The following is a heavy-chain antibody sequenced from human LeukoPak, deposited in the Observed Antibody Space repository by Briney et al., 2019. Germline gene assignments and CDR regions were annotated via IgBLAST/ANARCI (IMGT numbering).Heavy chain of an antibody. J-gene: IGHJ6*02. CDR3: ATYSRTWGNYYYYAMDV. CDR1: GYTLTELS. CDR2: FEAEPGET. Sequence: ASVKVSCKVSGYTLTELSMHWVRHAPGQGLELKGGFEAEPGETVYAHKFQGRVTMAEDTSTDTAYMELSGLTSDDTAVYYCATYSRTWGNYYYYAMDVWGQGTTVSVSS. D-gene: IGHD6-13*01. V-gene: IGHV1-24*01.